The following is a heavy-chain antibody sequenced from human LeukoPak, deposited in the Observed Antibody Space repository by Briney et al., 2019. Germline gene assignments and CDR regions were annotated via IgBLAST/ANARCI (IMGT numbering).Heavy chain of an antibody. D-gene: IGHD3-9*01. CDR2: IYYSGST. Sequence: SETLSLTCTVSGGSISSSSYNWGWIRQPPGKGLEWIGSIYYSGSTYYNPSLKGRVTISVDTSKNQFSLKLSSVTAADTAVYYCARGSDSGNFDWPTSYNWFDPWGQGTLVTVSS. V-gene: IGHV4-39*07. CDR3: ARGSDSGNFDWPTSYNWFDP. CDR1: GGSISSSSYN. J-gene: IGHJ5*02.